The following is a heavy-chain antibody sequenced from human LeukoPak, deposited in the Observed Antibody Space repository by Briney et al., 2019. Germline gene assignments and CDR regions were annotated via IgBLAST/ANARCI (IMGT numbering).Heavy chain of an antibody. CDR3: ARESLGSSWYPYYYYGMDV. CDR1: GFTFSSYA. D-gene: IGHD6-13*01. V-gene: IGHV3-30-3*01. Sequence: GRSLRLSCAASGFTFSSYAMHWVRQAPGKGLEWVAVISYDGSNKYYADSVKGRFTISRDNSKNTLYLQMNSLRAEDTAVYYCARESLGSSWYPYYYYGMDVWGQGTTVTVSS. J-gene: IGHJ6*02. CDR2: ISYDGSNK.